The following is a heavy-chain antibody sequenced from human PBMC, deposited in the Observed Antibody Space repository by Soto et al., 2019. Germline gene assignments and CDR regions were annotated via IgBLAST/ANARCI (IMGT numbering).Heavy chain of an antibody. J-gene: IGHJ6*02. CDR3: TRDPYGMDV. V-gene: IGHV3-23*01. CDR1: GFIFSSYA. Sequence: GSLRLSCAASGFIFSSYAMTWVRQAPGKGLECVSGISGSGGNTFYADSVKGRFTVSRDNSKNTLYLQMNSLRDEDTAVYYCTRDPYGMDVWGQGTTVTVSS. CDR2: ISGSGGNT.